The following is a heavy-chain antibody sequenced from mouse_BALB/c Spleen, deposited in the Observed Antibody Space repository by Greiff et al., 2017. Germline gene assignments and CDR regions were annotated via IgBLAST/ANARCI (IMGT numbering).Heavy chain of an antibody. Sequence: EVKVEESGGGLVKPGGSLKLSCAASGFTFSSYAMSWVRQTPEKRLEWVASISSGGSTYYPDSVKGRFTISRDNARNILYLQMSSLRSEDTAMYYCARGFYDYDVWFAYWGQGTLVTVSA. J-gene: IGHJ3*01. CDR3: ARGFYDYDVWFAY. CDR2: ISSGGST. D-gene: IGHD2-4*01. CDR1: GFTFSSYA. V-gene: IGHV5-6-5*01.